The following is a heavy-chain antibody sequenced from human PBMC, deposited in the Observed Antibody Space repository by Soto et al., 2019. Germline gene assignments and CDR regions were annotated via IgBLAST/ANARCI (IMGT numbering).Heavy chain of an antibody. J-gene: IGHJ4*02. CDR2: LSGSGTST. CDR3: AKATTNGGWFNPVDS. D-gene: IGHD6-19*01. Sequence: EVQLLESGGGLVQPGGSLRLSCAASGFSFVNYAMNWFRQAPGQGLEWVSGLSGSGTSTYYADSVKGRFTISRDNSRDTLFLQMTSLTADDTAVYYCAKATTNGGWFNPVDSWGQGALVTVSS. V-gene: IGHV3-23*01. CDR1: GFSFVNYA.